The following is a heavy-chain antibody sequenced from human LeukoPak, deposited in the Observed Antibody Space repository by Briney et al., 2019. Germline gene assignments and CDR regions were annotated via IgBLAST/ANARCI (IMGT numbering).Heavy chain of an antibody. CDR3: ARAARDNYYGMDV. Sequence: GGSLRLSCAASGFTFSSYAMSWVRQAPGKGLEWVSGVSWNSAAIGYADSVKGRFTISRDNAKNSLYVQMNSLRAEDTALYYCARAARDNYYGMDVWGRGTTVTVSS. J-gene: IGHJ6*02. CDR1: GFTFSSYA. CDR2: VSWNSAAI. V-gene: IGHV3-9*01. D-gene: IGHD6-13*01.